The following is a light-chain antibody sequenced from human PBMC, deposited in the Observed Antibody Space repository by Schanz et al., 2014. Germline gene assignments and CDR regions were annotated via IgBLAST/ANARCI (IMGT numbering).Light chain of an antibody. CDR3: CSYAGSSTSVV. V-gene: IGLV2-23*01. CDR2: EGT. J-gene: IGLJ2*01. CDR1: SSDVGSYNL. Sequence: QSALTQPASVSGSPGQSITISCTGTSSDVGSYNLVSWYQQHPDKAPKLIIYEGTKRPSGVSNRFSGSKSGNTASLTISGLQAEDEADYYCCSYAGSSTSVVFGGGTKLTVL.